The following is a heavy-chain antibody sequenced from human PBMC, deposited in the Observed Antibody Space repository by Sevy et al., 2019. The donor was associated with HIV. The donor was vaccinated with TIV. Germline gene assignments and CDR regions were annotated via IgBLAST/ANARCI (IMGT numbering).Heavy chain of an antibody. CDR3: AKDGLIYDYVWGSYPIDAFDI. CDR2: ISGSGGST. J-gene: IGHJ3*02. V-gene: IGHV3-23*01. Sequence: GGSLRLSCAASGFTFSSYAMSWVRQAPGKGLEWVSAISGSGGSTYYADSVKGRFTIARDNSKNTLYLQMNSLRAEDTDVYYCAKDGLIYDYVWGSYPIDAFDIWGQGTMVTVSS. D-gene: IGHD3-16*02. CDR1: GFTFSSYA.